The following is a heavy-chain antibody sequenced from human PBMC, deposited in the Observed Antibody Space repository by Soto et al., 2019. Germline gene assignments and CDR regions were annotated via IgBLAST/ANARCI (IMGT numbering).Heavy chain of an antibody. D-gene: IGHD5-12*01. V-gene: IGHV1-69*12. J-gene: IGHJ2*01. Sequence: QVQLVQSGAEVKKPGSSVTVSCKASGGTFSSYTISWVRQAPGQGLEWMGGIIPIFGTANYAQKFQGRVTITADEPTTTADMVLSSLRSEDTAVYYCARGNHRWLQLWYFDLWGRGTLVTVSS. CDR1: GGTFSSYT. CDR2: IIPIFGTA. CDR3: ARGNHRWLQLWYFDL.